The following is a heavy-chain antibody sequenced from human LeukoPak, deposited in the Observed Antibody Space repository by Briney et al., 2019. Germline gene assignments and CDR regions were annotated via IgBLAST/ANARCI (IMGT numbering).Heavy chain of an antibody. J-gene: IGHJ4*02. D-gene: IGHD6-13*01. Sequence: PGGSLRLSCAASGFRFSDYYMSWIRQAPGKGLEWVSYLSSSGSTIYYADSVKGRFTISRDNAKNSLYLQMNSLRVEDTAVYYCARARPYSSSWYDYWGQGTLVTVSS. CDR1: GFRFSDYY. V-gene: IGHV3-11*01. CDR3: ARARPYSSSWYDY. CDR2: LSSSGSTI.